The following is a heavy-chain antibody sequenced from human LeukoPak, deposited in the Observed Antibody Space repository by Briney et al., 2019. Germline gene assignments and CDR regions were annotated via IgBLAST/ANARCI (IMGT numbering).Heavy chain of an antibody. Sequence: PGGSLRLSCAASGFTSSNYTMNWVRQAPGKGLEWVSYISRSSGTIYYADSVKGRFTVSRDNAKSSLCLQMDSLRDEDTAVYYCATNLGDYFDNWGQGALVTVSS. CDR1: GFTSSNYT. J-gene: IGHJ4*02. CDR2: ISRSSGTI. D-gene: IGHD1-14*01. V-gene: IGHV3-48*02. CDR3: ATNLGDYFDN.